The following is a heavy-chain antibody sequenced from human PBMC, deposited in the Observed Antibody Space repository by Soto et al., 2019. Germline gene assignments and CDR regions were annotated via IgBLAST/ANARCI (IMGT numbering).Heavy chain of an antibody. CDR3: ARVRRRFYYYSAMDV. D-gene: IGHD3-10*01. J-gene: IGHJ6*02. Sequence: QVELQESGPGLVKPSGTLSLTCAVSGGSIRSSNWWSWVRQPPGKGLEWIGEIYQNGSTNYNASLKSRVTISVDMAKSHFSLTLSSVTAADTAVYYCARVRRRFYYYSAMDVWGQGTTVTVTS. CDR1: GGSIRSSNW. V-gene: IGHV4-4*02. CDR2: IYQNGST.